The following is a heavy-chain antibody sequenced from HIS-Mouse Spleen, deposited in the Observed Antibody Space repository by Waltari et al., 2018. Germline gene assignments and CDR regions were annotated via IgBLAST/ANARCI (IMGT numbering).Heavy chain of an antibody. D-gene: IGHD3-22*01. CDR2: INHSGST. V-gene: IGHV4-34*01. CDR1: GGSFSGYY. J-gene: IGHJ4*02. Sequence: QVQLQQWGAGLLKPSETLSLTCAVYGGSFSGYYWSWIRQPPGKGLEWIGEINHSGSTNYNPSLKSRVTISVDTSKNQFSLKLSSVTAADTAVYYCARAGGDYYDSSGPFDYWGQGTLVTVSS. CDR3: ARAGGDYYDSSGPFDY.